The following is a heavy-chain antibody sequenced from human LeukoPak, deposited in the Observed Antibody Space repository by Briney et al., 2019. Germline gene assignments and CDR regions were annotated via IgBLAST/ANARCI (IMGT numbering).Heavy chain of an antibody. D-gene: IGHD6-13*01. Sequence: SVKVSCKASGGTFSSYAISWVRQAPGQGLEWMGGIIPIFGTANYAQKFQGRVTTTADESTSTAYMELSSLRSEDTAVYYCAREGAYSSSYFDYWGQGTLVTVSS. CDR2: IIPIFGTA. J-gene: IGHJ4*02. CDR3: AREGAYSSSYFDY. CDR1: GGTFSSYA. V-gene: IGHV1-69*01.